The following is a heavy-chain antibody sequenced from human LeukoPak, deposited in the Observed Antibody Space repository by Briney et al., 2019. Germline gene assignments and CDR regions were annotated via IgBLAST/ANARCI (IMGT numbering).Heavy chain of an antibody. CDR2: INTDGSNT. CDR1: GFTFSNYR. Sequence: GGSLRLSCAASGFTFSNYRMHWVRQVPGKGLVWVSLINTDGSNTYYADSEKGRFTISRDNAKNTLYLQMNSLRAEDTAVYYCARNNNYGSFEFWGQGTLVTVSS. D-gene: IGHD5-18*01. V-gene: IGHV3-74*01. CDR3: ARNNNYGSFEF. J-gene: IGHJ4*02.